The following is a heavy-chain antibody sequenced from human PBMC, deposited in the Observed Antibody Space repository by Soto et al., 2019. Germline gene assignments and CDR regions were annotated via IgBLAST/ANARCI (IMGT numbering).Heavy chain of an antibody. Sequence: FVKLRLRCSVADGDIATPSAHGVWVPQPPGKGLEWIASVFYTGTTYYTPSLKSRVIISVDTSKNQFSLGLSSVTAADTAIYYSAREYKSSPTDWGQGTLVTVS. V-gene: IGHV4-39*02. CDR2: VFYTGTT. CDR3: AREYKSSPTD. J-gene: IGHJ4*02. D-gene: IGHD6-13*01. CDR1: DGDIATPSAH.